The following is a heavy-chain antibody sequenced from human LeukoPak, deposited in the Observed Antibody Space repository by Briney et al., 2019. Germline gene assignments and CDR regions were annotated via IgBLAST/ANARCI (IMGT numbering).Heavy chain of an antibody. CDR3: ASSAVHGDAFDI. CDR2: IIPIFGTA. D-gene: IGHD6-25*01. J-gene: IGHJ3*02. CDR1: GGTFNSYA. Sequence: SVKVSCKASGGTFNSYAISWVRQAPGQGLEWMGGIIPIFGTANYAQKFQGRVTITADESTSTAYMELSSLRSEDTTVYYCASSAVHGDAFDIWGQGTMVTVSS. V-gene: IGHV1-69*01.